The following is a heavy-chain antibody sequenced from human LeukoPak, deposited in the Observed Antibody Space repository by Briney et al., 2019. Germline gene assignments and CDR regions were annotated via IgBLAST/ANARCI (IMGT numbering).Heavy chain of an antibody. CDR2: ISAYNGNT. V-gene: IGHV1-18*01. Sequence: ASVKVSCKASGYTFTSYAISWVRQAPGQGLEWMGWISAYNGNTNYAQKLQGRVTMTTDTSTSTAYMELRSLRSDDTAVYYCARDPPDYYDSSGYYSVSGYWGQGTLVTVSS. J-gene: IGHJ4*02. D-gene: IGHD3-22*01. CDR3: ARDPPDYYDSSGYYSVSGY. CDR1: GYTFTSYA.